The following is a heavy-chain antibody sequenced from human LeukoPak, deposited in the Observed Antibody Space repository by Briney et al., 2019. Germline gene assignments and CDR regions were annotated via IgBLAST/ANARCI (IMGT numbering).Heavy chain of an antibody. Sequence: SETLSLTCTVSGGSISSYYWSWIRQPPGKGLEWIGYIYYSGSANYNPSLKSRVTISVDTSKNQFSLQLSSVTAADTAVYYCARDAAGTWDNWFDPWGQGTLVTVSS. J-gene: IGHJ5*02. D-gene: IGHD6-13*01. CDR1: GGSISSYY. CDR3: ARDAAGTWDNWFDP. CDR2: IYYSGSA. V-gene: IGHV4-59*01.